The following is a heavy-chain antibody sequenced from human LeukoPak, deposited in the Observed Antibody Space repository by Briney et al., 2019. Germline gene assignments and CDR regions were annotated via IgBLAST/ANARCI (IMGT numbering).Heavy chain of an antibody. D-gene: IGHD4/OR15-4a*01. J-gene: IGHJ4*02. CDR3: AREGVGLWSFLDF. CDR2: IRQDGDEK. Sequence: GGSLRLSCAASGLTFTNAWMSWVRQAPGKGLEWVANIRQDGDEKYYVDSVKGRFTISRDNAKNSLYLQMNNLRAEDTAVYYCAREGVGLWSFLDFWGQGTLVTVSS. CDR1: GLTFTNAW. V-gene: IGHV3-7*01.